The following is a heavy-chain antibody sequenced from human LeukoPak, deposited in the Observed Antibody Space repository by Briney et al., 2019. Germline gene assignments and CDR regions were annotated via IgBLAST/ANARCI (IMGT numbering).Heavy chain of an antibody. D-gene: IGHD6-13*01. CDR1: GGSFSGYY. Sequence: SETLSLTCAVYGGSFSGYYWSWIRQPPGKGLGWIGEINHSGSTNYNPSLKSRVTISVDTSKNQFSLKLSSVTAADTAVYYCARVAAAGNEADYWGQGTLVTVSS. CDR3: ARVAAAGNEADY. J-gene: IGHJ4*02. V-gene: IGHV4-34*01. CDR2: INHSGST.